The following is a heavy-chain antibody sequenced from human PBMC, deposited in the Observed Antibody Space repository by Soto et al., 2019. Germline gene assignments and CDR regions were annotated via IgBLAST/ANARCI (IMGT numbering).Heavy chain of an antibody. Sequence: SETLSLTCAFSVVSISSGGYSCSWIRQSPWKGLEWIGYIYHSGSTYYNPSLKSRVTISVDRSKNQFSLKLSSVTAADTAVYYCARVIAVADPYYFDYWGQGTLVTVSS. V-gene: IGHV4-30-2*06. J-gene: IGHJ4*02. CDR3: ARVIAVADPYYFDY. D-gene: IGHD6-19*01. CDR2: IYHSGST. CDR1: VVSISSGGYS.